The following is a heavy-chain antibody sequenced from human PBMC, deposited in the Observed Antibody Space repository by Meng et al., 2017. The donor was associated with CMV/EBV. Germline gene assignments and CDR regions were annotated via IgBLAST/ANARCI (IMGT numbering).Heavy chain of an antibody. D-gene: IGHD2-2*02. J-gene: IGHJ6*02. Sequence: PVKVSCKASGYTFTGYYMPWVRQAPGQGLEWRGGIIPIFGTANYAQKFQGRVTITTDESTSTAYMELSSLRSEDTAVYYCARSRPHCSSTSCYTGGVNSYYSGMDVWGQGTTVTVSS. CDR2: IIPIFGTA. CDR1: GYTFTGYY. V-gene: IGHV1-69*05. CDR3: ARSRPHCSSTSCYTGGVNSYYSGMDV.